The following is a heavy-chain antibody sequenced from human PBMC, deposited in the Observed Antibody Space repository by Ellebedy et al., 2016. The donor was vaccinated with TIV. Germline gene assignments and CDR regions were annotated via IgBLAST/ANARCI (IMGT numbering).Heavy chain of an antibody. V-gene: IGHV1-18*01. Sequence: ASVKVSXXASGYTFTSYGISWVRQAPGQGLEWMGWISAYNGNTNYAQKLQGRVTMTTDTSTSTVYMELSSLRSEDTAVYYCARTLYHDYYYYGMDVWGQGTTVTVSS. CDR1: GYTFTSYG. J-gene: IGHJ6*02. CDR2: ISAYNGNT. D-gene: IGHD3-16*02. CDR3: ARTLYHDYYYYGMDV.